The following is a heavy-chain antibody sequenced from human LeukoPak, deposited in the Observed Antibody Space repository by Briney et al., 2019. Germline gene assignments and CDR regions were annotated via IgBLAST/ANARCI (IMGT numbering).Heavy chain of an antibody. CDR2: IYSGGST. J-gene: IGHJ4*02. CDR1: GFTFSSYG. D-gene: IGHD3-22*01. CDR3: ASDYYDSSGYYFY. V-gene: IGHV3-53*01. Sequence: GGSLRLSCAASGFTFSSYGMSWVRQAPGKGLEWVSVIYSGGSTYYADSVKGRFTISRDNSKNTLYLQMNSLRAEDTAVYYCASDYYDSSGYYFYWGQGTLVTVSS.